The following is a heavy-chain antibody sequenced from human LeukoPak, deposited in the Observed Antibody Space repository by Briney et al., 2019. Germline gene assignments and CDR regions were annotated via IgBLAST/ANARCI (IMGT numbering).Heavy chain of an antibody. CDR3: ARNVVGATIVWFDP. CDR1: GFTFSSYS. J-gene: IGHJ5*02. CDR2: ISSSSSYI. D-gene: IGHD1-26*01. V-gene: IGHV3-21*01. Sequence: GGSLRLSCAASGFTFSSYSMNWVRQAPGKGLEWVSSISSSSSYIYYADSVKGRFTTSRDNAKNSLYLQMNSLRAEDTAVYYCARNVVGATIVWFDPWGQGTLVTVSS.